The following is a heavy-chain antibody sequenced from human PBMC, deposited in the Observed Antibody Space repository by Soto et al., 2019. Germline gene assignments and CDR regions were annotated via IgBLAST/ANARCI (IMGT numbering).Heavy chain of an antibody. D-gene: IGHD3-10*01. J-gene: IGHJ6*02. Sequence: QVQLLESAGGVVQPGRSLRLSCAASGLTFSSYGMHWVRQAPGKGLEWVAVISYDGSNKYYADSVKGRFTISRDNSKNTLYLQMNSLRAEDTAVYYCAKDQLRGVRGVITYYYGMDVWGQGTTVTVSS. CDR2: ISYDGSNK. V-gene: IGHV3-30*18. CDR1: GLTFSSYG. CDR3: AKDQLRGVRGVITYYYGMDV.